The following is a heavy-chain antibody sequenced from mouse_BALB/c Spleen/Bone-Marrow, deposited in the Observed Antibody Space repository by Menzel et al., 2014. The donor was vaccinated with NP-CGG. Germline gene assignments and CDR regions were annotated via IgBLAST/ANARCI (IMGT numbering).Heavy chain of an antibody. CDR2: IDTSDSYI. V-gene: IGHV1-69*01. D-gene: IGHD2-4*01. CDR1: GYTFTDKW. J-gene: IGHJ4*01. Sequence: QVHVKQSGAEFVMPGASVKMSCKASGYTFTDKWMHWVKQRPGQGLEWIGAIDTSDSYINYNQKFEGKASLTVDASSSTAYMHLSSLTSDDSAVYYCARGGHDFSLDYWGQGTSVIVSS. CDR3: ARGGHDFSLDY.